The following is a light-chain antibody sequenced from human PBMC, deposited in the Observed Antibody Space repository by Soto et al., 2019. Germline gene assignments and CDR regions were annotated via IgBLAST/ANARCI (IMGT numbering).Light chain of an antibody. J-gene: IGLJ1*01. CDR3: SSYTSRNTLV. Sequence: QSALTQPASVSGSPGQSITISCIGTSSDVGGYNFVSWYQQHPGKAPKLMIYDVSNRPSGVSNRFSGSKSGNTASLTISGLQAEDEADYSCSSYTSRNTLVFGTGTKVTVL. CDR1: SSDVGGYNF. CDR2: DVS. V-gene: IGLV2-14*01.